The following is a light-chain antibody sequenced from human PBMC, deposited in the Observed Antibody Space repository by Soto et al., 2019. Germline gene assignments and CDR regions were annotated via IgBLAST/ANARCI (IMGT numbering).Light chain of an antibody. V-gene: IGKV3-11*01. CDR3: QQRSNWPQT. Sequence: ELVLTQSPATLSLSPGARATLSCRASQNVANYLDWYQQKPGQAPRLLIYESSNRATGIAARFSGSVSGTDLTITISSLEPGDCEVYECQQRSNWPQTFGQGTKVDIK. J-gene: IGKJ1*01. CDR2: ESS. CDR1: QNVANY.